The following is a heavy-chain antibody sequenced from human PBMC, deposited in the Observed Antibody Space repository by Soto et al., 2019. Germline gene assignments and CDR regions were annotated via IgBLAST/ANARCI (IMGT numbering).Heavy chain of an antibody. V-gene: IGHV1-3*01. CDR1: GYTFTSYA. D-gene: IGHD2-2*01. CDR2: INAGNGNT. Sequence: GASVTVSCKASGYTFTSYAMHWVRQAPGQRLEWMGWINAGNGNTKYSQKFQGRVTITRDTSASTAYMELSSLRSEDTAVYYCARDRGSVVVPAARRYYYMDVWGKGTTVTVSS. J-gene: IGHJ6*03. CDR3: ARDRGSVVVPAARRYYYMDV.